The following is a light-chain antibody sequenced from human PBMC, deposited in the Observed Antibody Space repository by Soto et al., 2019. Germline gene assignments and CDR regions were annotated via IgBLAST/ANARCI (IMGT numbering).Light chain of an antibody. CDR2: SNN. V-gene: IGLV1-44*01. CDR3: AAWDDSLNASV. J-gene: IGLJ7*01. Sequence: QSVLTQPPSASGAPGQRVTISCSGSSSNVGSNTVSWYQQFPGTAPQLLIHSNNKRPSGVPDRFSGSKSGTSASLAISWLQSEEEADYYCAAWDDSLNASVFGGGTQLTVL. CDR1: SSNVGSNT.